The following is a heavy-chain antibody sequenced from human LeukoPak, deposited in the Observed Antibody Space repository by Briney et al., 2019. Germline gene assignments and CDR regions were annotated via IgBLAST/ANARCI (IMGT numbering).Heavy chain of an antibody. CDR3: AKGLCGTYFDY. CDR1: GFTFSSYA. J-gene: IGHJ4*02. Sequence: GGSLRLSCAASGFTFSSYAMSWVRQARGKGLEWVSAISGSGGSTYYADSVKGRFTISRDNSKNTLYLQINSLRAEDTAVYYCAKGLCGTYFDYWGQGALVTVSS. V-gene: IGHV3-23*01. CDR2: ISGSGGST. D-gene: IGHD1-1*01.